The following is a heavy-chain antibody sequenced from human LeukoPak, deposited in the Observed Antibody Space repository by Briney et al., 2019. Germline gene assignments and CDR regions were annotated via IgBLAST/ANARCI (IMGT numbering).Heavy chain of an antibody. CDR1: GFTFDDYA. D-gene: IGHD3-22*01. J-gene: IGHJ4*02. CDR3: ANSRYDSSGYYGVIGY. CDR2: INWDGGST. Sequence: PGGSLRLSCAASGFTFDDYAMHWVRQAPGKGLEWVSLINWDGGSTYYADSVKGRFTISRDNSKNSLYLQMNSLRAEDTAVYYCANSRYDSSGYYGVIGYWGQGTLVTVSS. V-gene: IGHV3-43D*03.